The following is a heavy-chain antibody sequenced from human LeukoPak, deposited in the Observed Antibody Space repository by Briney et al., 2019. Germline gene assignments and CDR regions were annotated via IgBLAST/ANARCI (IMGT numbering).Heavy chain of an antibody. CDR2: ISGSGGST. Sequence: GGSLRLSCAASGFTFSSYAMSWVRQAPGKGLEWVSAISGSGGSTYYADSVKGRFTISRDNSKNTLYLQMNSLRAEDTAVYYCAKDRSGWELLERFDYWGQGTLVPVSS. V-gene: IGHV3-23*01. CDR3: AKDRSGWELLERFDY. CDR1: GFTFSSYA. J-gene: IGHJ4*02. D-gene: IGHD1-26*01.